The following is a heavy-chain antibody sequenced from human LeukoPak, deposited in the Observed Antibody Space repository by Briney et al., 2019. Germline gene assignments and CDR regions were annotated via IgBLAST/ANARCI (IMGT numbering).Heavy chain of an antibody. V-gene: IGHV3-23*01. J-gene: IGHJ4*02. D-gene: IGHD3-3*02. CDR3: ARDVRVVLDY. CDR1: GFTFRNYA. Sequence: GGSLRLSCAASGFTFRNYAMNWVRQSPGKGLEWVASISYGDGTAFYAGSVKGRFIVSRDNSRSTLYLQMASLRAEDTAVYYCARDVRVVLDYWGLGTLVTVSS. CDR2: ISYGDGTA.